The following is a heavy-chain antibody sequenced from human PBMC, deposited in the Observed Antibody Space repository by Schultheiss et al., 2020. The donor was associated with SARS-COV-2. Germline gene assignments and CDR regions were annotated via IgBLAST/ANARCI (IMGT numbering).Heavy chain of an antibody. Sequence: GGSLRLSCAASGFTFSSYAMHWVRQAPGKGLEYVSAISSNGGSTYYADSVKGRFTISRDNSKNTLYLQMNSLRAEDTAVYYCASISTIFGVVRAPWGQGTLVTVSS. CDR2: ISSNGGST. J-gene: IGHJ5*02. V-gene: IGHV3-64*04. CDR3: ASISTIFGVVRAP. D-gene: IGHD3-3*01. CDR1: GFTFSSYA.